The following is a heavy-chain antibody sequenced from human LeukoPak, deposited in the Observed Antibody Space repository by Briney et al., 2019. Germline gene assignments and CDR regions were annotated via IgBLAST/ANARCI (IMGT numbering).Heavy chain of an antibody. CDR3: AKVFGGAYDFWSGYYNYFDY. CDR2: ISGSGGST. J-gene: IGHJ4*02. Sequence: RSGGSLRLSCAASGFTFSSYAMSWVRQAPGKGLEWVSAISGSGGSTYYADSVKGRFTISRDNSKNTLYLQMNSLRAEDTAVYYCAKVFGGAYDFWSGYYNYFDYWGQGTLVTVSS. V-gene: IGHV3-23*01. CDR1: GFTFSSYA. D-gene: IGHD3-3*01.